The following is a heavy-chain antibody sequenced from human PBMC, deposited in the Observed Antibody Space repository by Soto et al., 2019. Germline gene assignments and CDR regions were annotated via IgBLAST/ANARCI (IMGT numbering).Heavy chain of an antibody. V-gene: IGHV4-34*10. CDR1: VGSFSGNY. D-gene: IGHD3-3*01. J-gene: IGHJ6*03. CDR2: INHRGGT. Sequence: WETPSLTCAVYVGSFSGNYWSWIRQPPGKGLGGMGEINHRGGTNYSPSFQGQLTISADKSSNTAYLQWSSLKASDTAMYYCARQKEPGFRVDYAFWSGYYRDYYYYMDVWGQGTTVTVSS. CDR3: ARQKEPGFRVDYAFWSGYYRDYYYYMDV.